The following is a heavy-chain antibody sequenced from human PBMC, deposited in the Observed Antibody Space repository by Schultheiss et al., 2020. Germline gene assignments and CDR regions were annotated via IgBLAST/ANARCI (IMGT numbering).Heavy chain of an antibody. J-gene: IGHJ4*02. D-gene: IGHD2/OR15-2a*01. CDR1: GASISGYY. CDR3: ASMASDYCSATFDY. Sequence: SETLSLTCTVYGASISGYYWSWIRQPPGKGLEWIAYIYYSGSTNYNPSLQSRVTISLNTSRNQFFLRLSFVTAADTAVYYCASMASDYCSATFDYWGQGTLVTVSS. V-gene: IGHV4-59*01. CDR2: IYYSGST.